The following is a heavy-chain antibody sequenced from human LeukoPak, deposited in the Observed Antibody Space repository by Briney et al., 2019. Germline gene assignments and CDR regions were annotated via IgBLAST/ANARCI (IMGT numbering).Heavy chain of an antibody. D-gene: IGHD5-24*01. J-gene: IGHJ5*02. CDR2: ISSSSSYI. CDR3: ARVGDGYNMGDWFDP. Sequence: GGSLRLSXAASGFTFSSYSMNWVRQAPGKGLEWVSSISSSSSYIYYADSVKGRFTISRDNAKSSLYLQMNSLRAEDTAVYYCARVGDGYNMGDWFDPWGKGTLVTVPS. CDR1: GFTFSSYS. V-gene: IGHV3-21*01.